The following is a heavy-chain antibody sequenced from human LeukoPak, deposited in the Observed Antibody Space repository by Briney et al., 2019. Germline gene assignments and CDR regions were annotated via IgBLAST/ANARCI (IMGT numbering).Heavy chain of an antibody. CDR3: ARACTSCYKLYAFDI. V-gene: IGHV1-2*02. Sequence: GASVKVSCKASGYTFTGYYMHWVRRAPGQGLEWMGWINPNSGGTNYAQKFQGRVTMTRDTSISTAYMELSRLRSDDTAVYYCARACTSCYKLYAFDIWDQGTMVTVSS. CDR2: INPNSGGT. CDR1: GYTFTGYY. J-gene: IGHJ3*02. D-gene: IGHD2-2*02.